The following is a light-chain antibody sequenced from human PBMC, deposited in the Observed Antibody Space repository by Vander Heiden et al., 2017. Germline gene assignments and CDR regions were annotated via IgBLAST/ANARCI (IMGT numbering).Light chain of an antibody. Sequence: DIVLTQSPGTLSLSPGERATLSCRASQSVSSSYLAWYQQKPGQAPRLLIYGASSRATGIPDRFSGSGSGTDFTLIISRLEPEDFAVYYCQQYGSSPLYTFGQGTKLEIK. V-gene: IGKV3-20*01. CDR1: QSVSSSY. CDR2: GAS. J-gene: IGKJ2*01. CDR3: QQYGSSPLYT.